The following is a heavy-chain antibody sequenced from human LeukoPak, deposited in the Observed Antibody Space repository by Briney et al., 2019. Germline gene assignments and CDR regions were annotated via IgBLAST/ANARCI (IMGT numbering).Heavy chain of an antibody. Sequence: GGSLRLSCAASGFTSSSYAMSWVRQAPGKGLEWVSAISGSGGSTYYADSVKGRFTISRDNSKNTLYLQMNSLRAEDTAVYYCAKDGVVVVTPSLRWGQGTLVTVSS. CDR3: AKDGVVVVTPSLR. CDR2: ISGSGGST. J-gene: IGHJ4*02. D-gene: IGHD3-22*01. CDR1: GFTSSSYA. V-gene: IGHV3-23*01.